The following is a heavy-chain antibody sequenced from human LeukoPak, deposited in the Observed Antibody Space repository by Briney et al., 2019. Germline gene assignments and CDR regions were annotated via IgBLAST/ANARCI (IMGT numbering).Heavy chain of an antibody. J-gene: IGHJ4*02. Sequence: PGGSLRLSCAASGFTFSNYAMSWVRQAPGKGLEWVSAISGSGGRTYYADSVKGRFTISRDNSRNTLYLQMNSLRDEDTAVYYCTKVDDGIISYGYFDYWGQGTLVTVSS. D-gene: IGHD3-16*01. CDR1: GFTFSNYA. CDR2: ISGSGGRT. V-gene: IGHV3-23*01. CDR3: TKVDDGIISYGYFDY.